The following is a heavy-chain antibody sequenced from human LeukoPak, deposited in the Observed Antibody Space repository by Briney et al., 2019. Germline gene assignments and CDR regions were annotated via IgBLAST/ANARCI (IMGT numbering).Heavy chain of an antibody. CDR1: GFTFSSYS. Sequence: GGSLRLSCAASGFTFSSYSMNWVRQAPGKGLEWVSSISSSSYIYYADSVKGRFTISRDNAKNSLYLQMNSLRAEDTAVYYCARAPGSSSSFDYWGQGTLVTVSS. CDR2: ISSSSYI. D-gene: IGHD6-13*01. V-gene: IGHV3-21*01. J-gene: IGHJ4*02. CDR3: ARAPGSSSSFDY.